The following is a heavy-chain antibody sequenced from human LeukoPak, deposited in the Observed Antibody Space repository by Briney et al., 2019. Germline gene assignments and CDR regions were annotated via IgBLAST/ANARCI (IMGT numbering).Heavy chain of an antibody. V-gene: IGHV1-18*01. J-gene: IGHJ6*02. D-gene: IGHD6-19*01. CDR1: GYTFTSYG. Sequence: ASVKVSCKASGYTFTSYGISWVRQAPGQGLEWMGWISAYNGNTNYAQKLQGRVTMTTDTSTSTAYMELRSLRSDDTAVYYCAIEKEQWLVGVHYYYGMDVWGQGTTVTVPS. CDR2: ISAYNGNT. CDR3: AIEKEQWLVGVHYYYGMDV.